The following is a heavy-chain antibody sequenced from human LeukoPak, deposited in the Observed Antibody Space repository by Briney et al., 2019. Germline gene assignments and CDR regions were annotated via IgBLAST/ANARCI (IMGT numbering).Heavy chain of an antibody. CDR2: ISSSSSTI. J-gene: IGHJ6*02. D-gene: IGHD4-11*01. Sequence: GGSLRLSCAASGFTFSSYSMNWVRQAPGKGLEWVSYISSSSSTIYDADSVKGRFTISRDNAKNSLYLQMNSLRAEDTAVYYCASGGVTTVTTYYYGMDVWGQGTTVTVSS. CDR1: GFTFSSYS. CDR3: ASGGVTTVTTYYYGMDV. V-gene: IGHV3-48*01.